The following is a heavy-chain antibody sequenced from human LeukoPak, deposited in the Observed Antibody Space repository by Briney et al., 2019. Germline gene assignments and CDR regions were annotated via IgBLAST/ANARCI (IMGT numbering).Heavy chain of an antibody. Sequence: PSETLSLTCTVSGGSISSYYWSWIRQPPGKGLEWIGYIYYSGSTNYNPSLKSRVTISVDTSKNQFSLRLNSVTAADTAVYYCARENTMVRGASDAFDIWGQGTMVTVSS. D-gene: IGHD3-10*01. V-gene: IGHV4-59*01. CDR2: IYYSGST. CDR1: GGSISSYY. J-gene: IGHJ3*02. CDR3: ARENTMVRGASDAFDI.